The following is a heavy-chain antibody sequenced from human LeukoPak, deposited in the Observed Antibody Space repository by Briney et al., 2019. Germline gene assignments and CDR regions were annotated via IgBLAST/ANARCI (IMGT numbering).Heavy chain of an antibody. CDR1: GGSISSGGYY. CDR2: IYYSGSA. CDR3: ARVRDDYGGHFDY. V-gene: IGHV4-31*03. D-gene: IGHD4/OR15-4a*01. Sequence: SETLSLTCTVSGGSISSGGYYWNWIRQHPGKGLEWIGYIYYSGSAYYNPSLKSRVTISVDTSKNQFSLKLSSVTAADTAVYYCARVRDDYGGHFDYWGQGTLVTVSS. J-gene: IGHJ4*02.